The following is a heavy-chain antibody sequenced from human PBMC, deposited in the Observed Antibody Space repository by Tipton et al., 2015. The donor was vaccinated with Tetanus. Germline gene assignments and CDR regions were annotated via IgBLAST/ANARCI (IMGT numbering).Heavy chain of an antibody. V-gene: IGHV3-30*18. CDR2: ISYDGSNK. CDR1: GFTFSSYG. D-gene: IGHD3-10*01. CDR3: AKDMRTRFGPRTGMDV. Sequence: SLRLSCAASGFTFSSYGMHWVRQAPGKGLEWVAIISYDGSNKDYADSVKGRFTISRDNSKNTLYLQMNSLRGEDTAVYYCAKDMRTRFGPRTGMDVWGQGTTVTVSS. J-gene: IGHJ6*02.